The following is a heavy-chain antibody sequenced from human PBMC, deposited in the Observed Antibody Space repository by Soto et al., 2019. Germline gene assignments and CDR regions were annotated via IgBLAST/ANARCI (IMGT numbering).Heavy chain of an antibody. V-gene: IGHV3-7*05. Sequence: GGSLRLSCAASGFTFSSYWMSWVCQAPGKGLEWVANIKQDGSEKYYVDSGKGRFTISRDNAKNSLYLQMNSLRAEDTAVYYCARDRSDYDILTGYYNVRGNYWGQGTLVTVSS. CDR2: IKQDGSEK. J-gene: IGHJ4*02. CDR1: GFTFSSYW. CDR3: ARDRSDYDILTGYYNVRGNY. D-gene: IGHD3-9*01.